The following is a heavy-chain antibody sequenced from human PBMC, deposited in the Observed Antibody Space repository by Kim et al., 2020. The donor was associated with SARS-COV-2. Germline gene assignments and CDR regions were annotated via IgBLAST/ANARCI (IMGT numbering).Heavy chain of an antibody. D-gene: IGHD4-17*01. CDR1: GYTFTSYA. Sequence: ASVKVSCKASGYTFTSYAMHWVRQAPGQRLEWMGWINAGNGNTKYSQKFQGRVTITRDTSASTAYMELNSLRSEDTAVYYCARDLYGDDSFYYYYGMDVWGQGTTVTVSS. J-gene: IGHJ6*02. V-gene: IGHV1-3*01. CDR2: INAGNGNT. CDR3: ARDLYGDDSFYYYYGMDV.